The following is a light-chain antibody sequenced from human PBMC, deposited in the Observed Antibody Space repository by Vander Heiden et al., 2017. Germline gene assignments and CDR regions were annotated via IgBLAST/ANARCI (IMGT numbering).Light chain of an antibody. CDR1: SSNIGAGYD. CDR2: GNS. Sequence: QSVLTQPPSVSGAPGQRVTISCPGSSSNIGAGYDGHWYQQLPGTAPKLLIYGNSNRPSGVPDRFSGSKSGTSASLAITGLQAEDEADYYCQSYDSSLSGYVVFGGGTKLTGL. V-gene: IGLV1-40*01. J-gene: IGLJ2*01. CDR3: QSYDSSLSGYVV.